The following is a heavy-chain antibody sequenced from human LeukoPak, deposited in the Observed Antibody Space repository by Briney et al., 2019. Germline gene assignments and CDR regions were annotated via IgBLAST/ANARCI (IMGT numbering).Heavy chain of an antibody. D-gene: IGHD6-6*01. CDR3: TKDAGVGSSSPSFYFYMDA. Sequence: PGRSLRLSCAASGFNFVDYGMHWVRQAPGKGREGVSSVNWNSGSTAYADSVKGRFTVSRDNAKKSVYLQMDSLRPDDTALYYCTKDAGVGSSSPSFYFYMDAWGKGTTVSVSS. J-gene: IGHJ6*03. CDR1: GFNFVDYG. CDR2: VNWNSGST. V-gene: IGHV3-9*01.